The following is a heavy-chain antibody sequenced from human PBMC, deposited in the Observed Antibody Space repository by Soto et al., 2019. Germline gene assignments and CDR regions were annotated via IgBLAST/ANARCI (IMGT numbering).Heavy chain of an antibody. CDR3: ATYYYDSLDKPWRVGYFQH. D-gene: IGHD3-22*01. Sequence: ASVKVSCKVSGYTLTELSMHWVRQAPGKGLEWMGGFDPEDGETIYAQKFQGRVTMTEDTSTDTAYMELSSLRSEDTAVYYCATYYYDSLDKPWRVGYFQHWGQGTLVTVSS. CDR2: FDPEDGET. J-gene: IGHJ1*01. CDR1: GYTLTELS. V-gene: IGHV1-24*01.